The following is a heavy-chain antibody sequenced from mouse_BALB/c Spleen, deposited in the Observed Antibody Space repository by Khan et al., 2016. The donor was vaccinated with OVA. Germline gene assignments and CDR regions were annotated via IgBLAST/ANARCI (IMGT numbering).Heavy chain of an antibody. CDR1: GFSLTSNG. CDR2: IWGDGSI. V-gene: IGHV2-3*01. J-gene: IGHJ2*01. Sequence: VQLQESGPGLVAPSQSLYISCTVSGFSLTSNGVSWVRQPPGKGLEWLGVIWGDGSINYHSVLKSRLSISKNNSKSQVFLKLNSLQTDDTATYYCAKLRVFYFDYWGQGTTLTVSS. CDR3: AKLRVFYFDY.